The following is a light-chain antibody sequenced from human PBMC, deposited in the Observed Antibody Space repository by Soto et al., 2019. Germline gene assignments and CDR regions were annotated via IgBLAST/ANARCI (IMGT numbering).Light chain of an antibody. J-gene: IGKJ5*01. CDR1: QSVSSN. CDR3: QQYNNWPQAIT. V-gene: IGKV3-11*01. CDR2: DSS. Sequence: NVLTRGPATLSLSPGERDGLSCMAGQSVSSNLAWYQQKPGQDPRLLIYDSSKRDTGIPARFSGSGCGTDFNLKISSLEPEDFEVYYCQQYNNWPQAITFGQGTRVDIK.